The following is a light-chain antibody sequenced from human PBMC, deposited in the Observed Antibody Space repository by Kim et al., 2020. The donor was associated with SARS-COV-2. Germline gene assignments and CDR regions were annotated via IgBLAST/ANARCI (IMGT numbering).Light chain of an antibody. V-gene: IGLV1-44*01. Sequence: QSVLTQPPSASGTPGQRVTIPCSGSSSNIGSNPVNWFQQLPGTAPKLLIYENNQRLSGVPDRFSGSKSGTSASLAISGLQSEDESDYYCSVWDGSLNAVVFGGGTQLTVL. CDR3: SVWDGSLNAVV. CDR2: ENN. CDR1: SSNIGSNP. J-gene: IGLJ2*01.